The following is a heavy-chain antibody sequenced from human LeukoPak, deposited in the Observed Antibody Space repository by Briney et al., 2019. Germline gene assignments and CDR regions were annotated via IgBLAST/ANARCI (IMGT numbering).Heavy chain of an antibody. J-gene: IGHJ3*02. CDR1: GYTFTSYD. CDR2: MNPNSGNT. CDR3: ARDRAPVSAAMSDI. V-gene: IGHV1-8*01. D-gene: IGHD2-2*01. Sequence: GASVKVSCKASGYTFTSYDINWVRQATGQGLEWMGWMNPNSGNTGYAQKFQGRVTITADKSTSTAYMELSSLRSEDTAVYYCARDRAPVSAAMSDIWGQGTMVTVSS.